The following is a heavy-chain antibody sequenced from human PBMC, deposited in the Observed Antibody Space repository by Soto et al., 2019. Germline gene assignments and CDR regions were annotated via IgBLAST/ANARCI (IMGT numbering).Heavy chain of an antibody. CDR2: FDPEDGET. D-gene: IGHD2-2*02. CDR1: GYTLTELS. V-gene: IGHV1-24*01. Sequence: ASVKVSCKVSGYTLTELSMHWVRQAPGKGLEWMGGFDPEDGETIYAQKFQGRVTMTEDTSTDTAYMGLSSLRSEDTAVYYCIPYCSSTSCYMGDYGMDVWGQGTTVTVSS. J-gene: IGHJ6*02. CDR3: IPYCSSTSCYMGDYGMDV.